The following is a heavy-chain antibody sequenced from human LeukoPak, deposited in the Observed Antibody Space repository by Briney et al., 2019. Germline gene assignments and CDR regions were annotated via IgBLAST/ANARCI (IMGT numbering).Heavy chain of an antibody. J-gene: IGHJ4*02. CDR3: ARAGTAY. V-gene: IGHV5-51*01. CDR2: IYPSDSDT. Sequence: ESPKISSKGSRYRFTTSWIGRVRQMPGKGLEWMGIIYPSDSDTRYSPSFQGQVTISVDKSISTAYLQWSSLKASDTAMYYCARAGTAYWGQGTLVTVSS. CDR1: RYRFTTSW. D-gene: IGHD6-13*01.